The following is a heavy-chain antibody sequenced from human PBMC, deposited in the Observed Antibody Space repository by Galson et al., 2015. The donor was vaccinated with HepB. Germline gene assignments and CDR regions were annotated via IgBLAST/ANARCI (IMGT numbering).Heavy chain of an antibody. Sequence: SLRLSCAASGFTVSSNYMSWVRQAPGKGLEGVSVIYSGGSTYYADSVKGRFTISRDNSKNTLYLQMNSLRAEDTAVYYCARIGSGYDYVPKAFDIWGQGTMVTVSS. CDR1: GFTVSSNY. V-gene: IGHV3-53*01. CDR2: IYSGGST. CDR3: ARIGSGYDYVPKAFDI. J-gene: IGHJ3*02. D-gene: IGHD5-12*01.